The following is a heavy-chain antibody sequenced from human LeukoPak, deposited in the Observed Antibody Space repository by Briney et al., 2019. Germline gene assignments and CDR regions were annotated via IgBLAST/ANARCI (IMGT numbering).Heavy chain of an antibody. D-gene: IGHD1-26*01. J-gene: IGHJ4*02. CDR2: INQYESQK. V-gene: IGHV3-7*05. CDR3: ARDLIGYSAY. CDR1: GFTFSTYW. Sequence: GGSLRLSCSASGFTFSTYWMSWVRQAPGKGLEWVANINQYESQKYYVDSVKGRFTISRDNAKNSLYLQMNSLRAEDTAVYYCARDLIGYSAYWGQGTLVTVSS.